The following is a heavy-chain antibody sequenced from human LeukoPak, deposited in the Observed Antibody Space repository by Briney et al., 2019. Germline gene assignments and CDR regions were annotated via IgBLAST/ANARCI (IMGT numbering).Heavy chain of an antibody. Sequence: SETLSLTCAVYGGSFSGYYWSWIRQPPGKGLEWIGYIYYSGSTNYNPSLKSRVTISVDTSKNQFSLKLSSVTAADTAVYYCARGGFITIFGVVTNDAFDIWGQGTMVTVSS. D-gene: IGHD3-3*01. CDR2: IYYSGST. J-gene: IGHJ3*02. CDR1: GGSFSGYY. CDR3: ARGGFITIFGVVTNDAFDI. V-gene: IGHV4-59*01.